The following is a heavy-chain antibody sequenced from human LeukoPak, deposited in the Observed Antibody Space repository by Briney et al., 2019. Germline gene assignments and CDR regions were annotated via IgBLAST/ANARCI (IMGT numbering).Heavy chain of an antibody. CDR3: AREHSGYDS. V-gene: IGHV1-46*01. D-gene: IGHD5-12*01. CDR1: GYTFTSYY. CDR2: INPSGGSA. Sequence: ASVKVSCKTSGYTFTSYYMHWVRQAPGQGLEWMGMINPSGGSASYAQKFQGRVTMTRDTSTSTVYMELSSLRSEDTAVYYCAREHSGYDSWGQGTLLTVSS. J-gene: IGHJ5*02.